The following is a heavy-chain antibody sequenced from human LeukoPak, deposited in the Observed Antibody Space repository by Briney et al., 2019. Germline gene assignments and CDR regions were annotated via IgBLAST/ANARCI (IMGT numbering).Heavy chain of an antibody. D-gene: IGHD6-19*01. J-gene: IGHJ6*04. CDR2: ISYDGSNK. CDR1: GFTFSSYA. V-gene: IGHV3-30*04. Sequence: GGSLRLSCAASGFTFSSYAMHWVRQAPGKGLEWVAVISYDGSNKYYADSVKGRFTISRDNSKNTLYLQMNSLRAEDTAVYYCARENSSGWYNYGMDAWGKGTTVTVSS. CDR3: ARENSSGWYNYGMDA.